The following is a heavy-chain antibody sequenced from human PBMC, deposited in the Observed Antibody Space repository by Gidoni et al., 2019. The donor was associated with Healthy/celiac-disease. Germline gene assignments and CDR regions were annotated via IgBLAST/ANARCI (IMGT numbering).Heavy chain of an antibody. V-gene: IGHV1-18*01. CDR1: GYTFTSHG. Sequence: QVQLVQSGAEVKKPGASVKVSCKASGYTFTSHGISWVRQAPGQGLEWMGWISAYNGNTNYAQQLQGRVTMTSDTSTSTAYMGLRSLRSDDTAVYYCARDHYDSSGYYVSDAFDIWGQGTMVTVSS. CDR3: ARDHYDSSGYYVSDAFDI. J-gene: IGHJ3*02. CDR2: ISAYNGNT. D-gene: IGHD3-22*01.